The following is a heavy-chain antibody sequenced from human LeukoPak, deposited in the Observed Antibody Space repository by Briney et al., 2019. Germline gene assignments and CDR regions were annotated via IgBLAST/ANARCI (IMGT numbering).Heavy chain of an antibody. Sequence: GGSRRLSCAPSGFTFSSYAMSWVRQAPGKGLEWVSAISGSGGSTYYADSVKGRFTISRDNSKNTLYLQMNSLRAEDTAVYYCAKVTSSQLWTDWGQGTLVTVSS. V-gene: IGHV3-23*01. J-gene: IGHJ4*02. CDR3: AKVTSSQLWTD. D-gene: IGHD5-18*01. CDR2: ISGSGGST. CDR1: GFTFSSYA.